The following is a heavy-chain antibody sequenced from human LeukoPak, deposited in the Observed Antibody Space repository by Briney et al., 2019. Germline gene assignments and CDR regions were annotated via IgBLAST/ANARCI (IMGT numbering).Heavy chain of an antibody. CDR3: ARSLDYANWFDP. CDR2: ISHSGST. V-gene: IGHV4-34*01. Sequence: PSETLSLTCAVYGGSFSGYYWSWIRQPPGKGLEWIGEISHSGSTNYNPSLKSRVTISVDTSKNQFSLKLSSVTAADTAVYYCARSLDYANWFDPWGQGTLVTVSS. D-gene: IGHD4-17*01. CDR1: GGSFSGYY. J-gene: IGHJ5*02.